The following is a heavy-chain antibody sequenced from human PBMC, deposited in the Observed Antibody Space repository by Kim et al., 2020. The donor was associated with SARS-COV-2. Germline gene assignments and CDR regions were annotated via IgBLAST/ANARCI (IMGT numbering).Heavy chain of an antibody. CDR2: MNPADSGI. Sequence: GESLKISCKGSGYSFTNYWMAWVRQMPGQGLEWVGMMNPADSGIRYSPSFRGQVTISADKSITTAYLQWSSLKASDTAMYYCARHFAYSDNFDFWGQGTLVTVSS. D-gene: IGHD6-13*01. CDR1: GYSFTNYW. CDR3: ARHFAYSDNFDF. J-gene: IGHJ4*02. V-gene: IGHV5-51*01.